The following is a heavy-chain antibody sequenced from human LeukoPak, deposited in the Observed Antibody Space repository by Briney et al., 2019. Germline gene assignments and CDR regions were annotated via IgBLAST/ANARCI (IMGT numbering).Heavy chain of an antibody. D-gene: IGHD4/OR15-4a*01. V-gene: IGHV4-59*01. CDR3: VCSRRTAYGMDV. J-gene: IGHJ6*02. CDR2: IDYSGST. CDR1: GGSISSDY. Sequence: PSETLSLTCSVSGGSISSDYCSWIRQPPGKGLEWIGRIDYSGSTNYNPSLKSRVTISVDTSKNQFSLKLSSVTAADTAVYYCVCSRRTAYGMDVWGQGTTVTVSS.